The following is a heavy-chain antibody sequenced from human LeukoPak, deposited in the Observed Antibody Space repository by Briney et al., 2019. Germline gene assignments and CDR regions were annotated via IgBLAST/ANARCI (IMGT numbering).Heavy chain of an antibody. V-gene: IGHV3-64D*06. Sequence: GGSLRLSCAASGFNFRNYPMHWVRQAPGKGLEYVSAIGGNGDTTYYEDSVKGRVTISRDNSKNTLYLQLSSLRVENTAVYYCVKDEGYCSSVSCSPSYWGQGTLVTVSS. J-gene: IGHJ4*02. CDR2: IGGNGDTT. CDR1: GFNFRNYP. CDR3: VKDEGYCSSVSCSPSY. D-gene: IGHD2-2*01.